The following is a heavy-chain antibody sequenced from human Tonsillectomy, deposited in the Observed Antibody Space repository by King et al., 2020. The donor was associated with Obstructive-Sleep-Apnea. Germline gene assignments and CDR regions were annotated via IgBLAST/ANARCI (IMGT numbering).Heavy chain of an antibody. CDR3: ARSRGNYYDSSGYLFQH. V-gene: IGHV4-59*01. CDR2: IYYSGST. CDR1: GGSISSYY. J-gene: IGHJ1*01. D-gene: IGHD3-22*01. Sequence: QLQESGPGLVKPSETLSLTCTVSGGSISSYYWSWIRQPPGKGLEWIGYIYYSGSTNYNPSLKSRVTISVDTSKNQFSLKLSSVTAADTAVYYCARSRGNYYDSSGYLFQHWGQGTLVTVSS.